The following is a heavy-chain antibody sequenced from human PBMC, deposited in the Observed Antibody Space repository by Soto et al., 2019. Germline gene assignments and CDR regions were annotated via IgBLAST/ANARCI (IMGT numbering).Heavy chain of an antibody. Sequence: SETLSLTCTVSGGSISSSSYYWGWVRQPPGKGLEWIGSIYYSGSTYYNPSLKSRVTISVDTSKNQFSLKLSSVTAADTAVYCCARHEWFGELYLDYWGQGTLVTVS. V-gene: IGHV4-39*01. CDR1: GGSISSSSYY. CDR3: ARHEWFGELYLDY. J-gene: IGHJ4*02. CDR2: IYYSGST. D-gene: IGHD3-10*01.